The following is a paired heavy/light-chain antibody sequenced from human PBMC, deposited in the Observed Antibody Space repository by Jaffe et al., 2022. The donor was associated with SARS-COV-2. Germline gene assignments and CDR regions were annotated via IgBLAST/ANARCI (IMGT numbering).Heavy chain of an antibody. Sequence: QVQLQESGPGLVKPSQTLSLTCTVSGGSISSGSYYWSWIRQPAGKGLEWIGRIYTSGSTNYNPSLKSRVTISVDTSKNQFSLKLSSVTAADTAVYYCAREPIVVVPAAIVGAPVGGNWFDPWGQGTLVTVSS. CDR1: GGSISSGSYY. J-gene: IGHJ5*02. V-gene: IGHV4-61*02. CDR3: AREPIVVVPAAIVGAPVGGNWFDP. D-gene: IGHD2-2*02. CDR2: IYTSGST.
Light chain of an antibody. Sequence: QSVLTQPPSVSGAPGQRVTISCTGSSSNIGAGYDVHWYQQLPGTAPKLLIYGNSNRPSGVPDRFSGSKSGTSASLAITGLQAEDEADYYCQSYDSSLSGNVFGGGTKLTVL. J-gene: IGLJ3*02. CDR2: GNS. V-gene: IGLV1-40*01. CDR3: QSYDSSLSGNV. CDR1: SSNIGAGYD.